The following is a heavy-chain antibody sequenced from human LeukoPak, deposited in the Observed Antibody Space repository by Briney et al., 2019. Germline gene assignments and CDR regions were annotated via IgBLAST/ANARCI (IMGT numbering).Heavy chain of an antibody. J-gene: IGHJ6*03. CDR2: INHSGST. CDR3: ARLSGDYYGSRYYYYYMDV. V-gene: IGHV4-34*01. Sequence: SETLSLTCAVHGGSFSGYYWSWIRQPPGKGLEWIGEINHSGSTNYNPSLKSRVTISVDTSKNQFSLKLSSVPAADTAVYYCARLSGDYYGSRYYYYYMDVWGKGTTVTISS. CDR1: GGSFSGYY. D-gene: IGHD3-10*01.